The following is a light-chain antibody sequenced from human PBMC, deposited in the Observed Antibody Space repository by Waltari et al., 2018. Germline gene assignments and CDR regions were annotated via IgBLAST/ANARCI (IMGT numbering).Light chain of an antibody. CDR3: QQYNNWPPT. J-gene: IGKJ2*01. CDR1: QSVTSI. CDR2: GTS. V-gene: IGKV3-15*01. Sequence: EIVMTQSPATLSVSPGERATLSCRASQSVTSILAWYQQKPGQAPRLLIYGTSTRATGIPDRFSGSGSGAEFTLTISSLQSEDFAVYYCQQYNNWPPTFGQGTKLGIK.